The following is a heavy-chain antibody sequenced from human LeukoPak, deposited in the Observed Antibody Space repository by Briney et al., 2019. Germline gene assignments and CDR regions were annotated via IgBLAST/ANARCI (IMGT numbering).Heavy chain of an antibody. Sequence: GGSLRLSCAASGFTFSSYSMNWVRQAPGKGLEWVSSISSSSSYIYYADSVKGRFTISRDNAKHSLYLQMNSLRAEDTAVYYCARDGAGYYDSSGYLVDYFDYWGQGTLVTVSS. CDR1: GFTFSSYS. V-gene: IGHV3-21*01. CDR3: ARDGAGYYDSSGYLVDYFDY. CDR2: ISSSSSYI. D-gene: IGHD3-22*01. J-gene: IGHJ4*02.